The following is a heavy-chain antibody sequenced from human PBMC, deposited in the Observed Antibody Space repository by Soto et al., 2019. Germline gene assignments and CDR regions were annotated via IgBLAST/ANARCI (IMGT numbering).Heavy chain of an antibody. J-gene: IGHJ6*02. Sequence: GGSLRLSCAASGFTFSSYGMHWVRQAPGKGLEWVAVIWYDGSNKYYADSVKGRFTISRDNSKNTLYLQMNSLRAEDTAVYYCARDALYDILTGYQELYYYYGMDVWGQGTTVTVSS. CDR2: IWYDGSNK. D-gene: IGHD3-9*01. CDR1: GFTFSSYG. CDR3: ARDALYDILTGYQELYYYYGMDV. V-gene: IGHV3-33*01.